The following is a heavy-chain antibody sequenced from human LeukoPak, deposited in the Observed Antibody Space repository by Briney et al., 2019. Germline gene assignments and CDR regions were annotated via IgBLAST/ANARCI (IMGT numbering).Heavy chain of an antibody. CDR2: IIPIFGTA. J-gene: IGHJ4*02. V-gene: IGHV1-69*05. Sequence: SVKVSCKASVVTFSSYAISWVRQAPGQGLEWMGGIIPIFGTANYAQKFQGRVTITTDESTSTAYMELSSLRSEDTAVYYCARSLDYYDSSGYYYYFDYWGQGTLVTVSS. CDR1: VVTFSSYA. CDR3: ARSLDYYDSSGYYYYFDY. D-gene: IGHD3-22*01.